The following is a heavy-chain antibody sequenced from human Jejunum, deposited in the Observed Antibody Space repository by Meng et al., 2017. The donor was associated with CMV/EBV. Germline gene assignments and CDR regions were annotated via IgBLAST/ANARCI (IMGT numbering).Heavy chain of an antibody. CDR1: CGSIGNYS. D-gene: IGHD3-3*01. CDR2: FSYRGGA. J-gene: IGHJ4*02. CDR3: ARVESARRFFDS. V-gene: IGHV4-59*01. Sequence: CLVSCGSIGNYSWSWIRQPPGQGLEWIGYFSYRGGANYISSLKSRVTISVDTSKNQFSLKLNSMTAADTAVYYCARVESARRFFDSWGQGMLVTVSS.